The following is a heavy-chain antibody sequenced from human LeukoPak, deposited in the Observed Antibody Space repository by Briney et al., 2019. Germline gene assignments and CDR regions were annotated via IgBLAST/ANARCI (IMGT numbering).Heavy chain of an antibody. CDR3: ARNGWDRGPPNWFDP. V-gene: IGHV3-11*06. CDR2: ISSSSSYK. Sequence: PGGSLRLSCAASGFTFSDYYMSWIRQAPGKGLEWVSYISSSSSYKNYADSVKGRFTISRDNAKNSLYLQMNSLRAEDTAVYYCARNGWDRGPPNWFDPWGQGTLVTVSS. D-gene: IGHD3-10*01. J-gene: IGHJ5*02. CDR1: GFTFSDYY.